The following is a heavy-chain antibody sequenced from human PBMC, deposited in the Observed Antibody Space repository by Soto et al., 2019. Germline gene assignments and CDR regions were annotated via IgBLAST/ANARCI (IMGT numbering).Heavy chain of an antibody. CDR1: GYSFTSYW. V-gene: IGHV5-51*01. CDR3: ARLSVGAVAGTPPNYYYYYGMDV. J-gene: IGHJ6*02. CDR2: IYPGDSDT. Sequence: PGESLKISCKGSGYSFTSYWIGWVRQMPGKGLEWMGIIYPGDSDTRYSPSFQGQVTISADKSISTAYLQWSSLKASDTAMYYCARLSVGAVAGTPPNYYYYYGMDVWGQGTTVTVSS. D-gene: IGHD6-19*01.